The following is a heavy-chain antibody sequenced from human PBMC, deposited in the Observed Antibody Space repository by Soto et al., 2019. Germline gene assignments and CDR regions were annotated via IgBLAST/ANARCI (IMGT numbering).Heavy chain of an antibody. CDR1: AGSISSDGFY. V-gene: IGHV4-31*03. J-gene: IGHJ4*02. CDR2: IYHSGGT. Sequence: SETLSLTCSVSAGSISSDGFYWNWIRQPPGRGLEWIGYIYHSGGTYSSPSLRSRVTISVDTSKNQFTLKLSSVTAADTAVYFCARDRGGYGVFNYWGQGTLVTVSS. D-gene: IGHD5-12*01. CDR3: ARDRGGYGVFNY.